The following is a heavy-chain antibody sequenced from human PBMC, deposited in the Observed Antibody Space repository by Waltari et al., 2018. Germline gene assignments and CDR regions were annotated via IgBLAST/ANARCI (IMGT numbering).Heavy chain of an antibody. D-gene: IGHD1-1*01. CDR3: ARGGNWEQSRGFDY. Sequence: EVQLVESGGGLVQPGGSLRLSCVASGFTFSSYWMHWVRQVPGKGLVWVSRLNSDGTSTNYADSVKGRFTSSRDNAKNTLYLQMNSLRVEDTAVYYCARGGNWEQSRGFDYWDQGTLVTVSS. J-gene: IGHJ4*02. CDR1: GFTFSSYW. V-gene: IGHV3-74*01. CDR2: LNSDGTST.